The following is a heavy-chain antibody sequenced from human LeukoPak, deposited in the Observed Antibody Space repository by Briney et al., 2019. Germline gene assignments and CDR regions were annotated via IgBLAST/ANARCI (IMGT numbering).Heavy chain of an antibody. CDR2: ISGDGGTT. Sequence: GGSLRLSCAASGFTFNSYAMSWVRQAPGKGLEWVSAISGDGGTTYYADSVKGRFTISRDNSKNTLYLQMNSLRAEDTAVYYCAKAMGYCSSISCSPFDYWGQGTLVTVSS. CDR3: AKAMGYCSSISCSPFDY. V-gene: IGHV3-23*01. J-gene: IGHJ4*02. D-gene: IGHD2-2*01. CDR1: GFTFNSYA.